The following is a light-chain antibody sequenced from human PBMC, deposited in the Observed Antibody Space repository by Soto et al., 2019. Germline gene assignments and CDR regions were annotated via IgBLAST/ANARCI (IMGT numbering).Light chain of an antibody. CDR2: DVS. CDR3: SSYTSSSTNV. Sequence: QSALTQPASVSGSPGQSITISCTGTSSDVGGYNYVSWYQQHPGKAPKVMIYDVSKRPSGVSNRFSGSKSGNTASLTISGLQAEDKADYYCSSYTSSSTNVFGTGTKVT. V-gene: IGLV2-14*01. CDR1: SSDVGGYNY. J-gene: IGLJ1*01.